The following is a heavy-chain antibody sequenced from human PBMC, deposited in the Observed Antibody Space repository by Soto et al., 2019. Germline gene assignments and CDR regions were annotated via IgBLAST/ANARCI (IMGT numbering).Heavy chain of an antibody. D-gene: IGHD6-19*01. CDR3: VRDGSSGWYYYGMDV. CDR2: IYMNGST. V-gene: IGHV4-4*07. J-gene: IGHJ6*02. Sequence: ETLSLTCTVSGGPISSYYWSWIRQPAGKGLEWIGRIYMNGSTNYNPSLKSRVTVSVDTSKSQFSLMLNSVTAADTAVYYCVRDGSSGWYYYGMDVWGQGTPVTVSS. CDR1: GGPISSYY.